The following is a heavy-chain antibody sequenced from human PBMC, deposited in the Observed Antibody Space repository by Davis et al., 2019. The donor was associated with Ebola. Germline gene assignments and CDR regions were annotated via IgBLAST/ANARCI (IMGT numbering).Heavy chain of an antibody. V-gene: IGHV3-23*01. J-gene: IGHJ4*02. Sequence: GESLKISCAASGFTFRSYAMSWVRQAPGKGLEWVSAVSGDGTTYSADPVKGRFTISRDNSKNTLYLQMNSLRAEDTAVYYCARAIAAAGTPPSTYWGQGTLVTVSS. D-gene: IGHD6-13*01. CDR3: ARAIAAAGTPPSTY. CDR2: VSGDGTT. CDR1: GFTFRSYA.